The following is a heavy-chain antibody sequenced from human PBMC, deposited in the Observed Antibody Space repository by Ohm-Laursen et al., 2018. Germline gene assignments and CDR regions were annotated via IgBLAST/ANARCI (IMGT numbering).Heavy chain of an antibody. CDR1: GGSISSYY. D-gene: IGHD2-2*01. Sequence: PSDTLSLTCTVSGGSISSYYWTWIRQPPGKGLEWIGYIYYSGSTNYNPSLKSRVTISVDTSKNQFSLKLSSVTAADTAVYYCAILNCSSTSCYGVDYYGMDVWGQGTTVTVSS. J-gene: IGHJ6*02. CDR3: AILNCSSTSCYGVDYYGMDV. V-gene: IGHV4-59*08. CDR2: IYYSGST.